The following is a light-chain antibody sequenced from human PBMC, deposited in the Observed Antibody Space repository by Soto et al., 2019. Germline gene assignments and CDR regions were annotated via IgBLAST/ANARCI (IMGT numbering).Light chain of an antibody. Sequence: QSALTQPASVSGSPGQSITISCTGTSSDVGGYNYVSWYQQHPGKAPKLMIYEVSYRPSGVSNRFSGSKSGNTASLTISGLQAEDEAHYYCSSYTSTSTLVFGSGTKLTV. CDR2: EVS. CDR1: SSDVGGYNY. CDR3: SSYTSTSTLV. V-gene: IGLV2-14*01. J-gene: IGLJ1*01.